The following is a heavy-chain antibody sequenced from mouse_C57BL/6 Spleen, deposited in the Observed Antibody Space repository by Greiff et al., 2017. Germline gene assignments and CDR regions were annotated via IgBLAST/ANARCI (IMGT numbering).Heavy chain of an antibody. Sequence: QVQLQQPGAELVRPGSSVKLSCKASGYTFTSYWMDWVKQRPGQGLEWIGNIYPSDSETHYNQKFKDKATLTVDKSSSTAYMQLSSLTSEGSAVYYCARNYYYGSSIHWYFDVWGTGTTVTVSS. D-gene: IGHD1-1*01. CDR1: GYTFTSYW. CDR3: ARNYYYGSSIHWYFDV. J-gene: IGHJ1*03. V-gene: IGHV1-61*01. CDR2: IYPSDSET.